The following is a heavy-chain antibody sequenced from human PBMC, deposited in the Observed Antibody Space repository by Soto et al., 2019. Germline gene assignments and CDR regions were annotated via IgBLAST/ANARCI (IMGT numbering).Heavy chain of an antibody. Sequence: SETLSLTCTVSDDFISSYYWNWIRQPAGKGLEWIGRVSTNGATNYNPSLESRVTMSVDTSKNQFSLKLTSVTAADTAVYFCARADYAILTGSYAMAVWGQGTRVTISS. V-gene: IGHV4-4*07. CDR1: DDFISSYY. D-gene: IGHD3-9*01. J-gene: IGHJ6*02. CDR3: ARADYAILTGSYAMAV. CDR2: VSTNGAT.